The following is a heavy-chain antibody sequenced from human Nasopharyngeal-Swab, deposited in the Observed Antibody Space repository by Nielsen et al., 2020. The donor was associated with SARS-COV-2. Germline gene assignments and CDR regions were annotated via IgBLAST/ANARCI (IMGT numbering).Heavy chain of an antibody. CDR3: AAHDFWSGYPY. CDR2: INTDASRT. J-gene: IGHJ4*02. D-gene: IGHD3-3*01. V-gene: IGHV3-74*01. CDR1: GFTLSDYW. Sequence: GESLKISCAASGFTLSDYWIHWVRQTPGTGLLWVSRINTDASRTSYADSVKGRFTISRDNSKNTLYLQMNSLRAEDTAGYYCAAHDFWSGYPYWGQGTMVNVSS.